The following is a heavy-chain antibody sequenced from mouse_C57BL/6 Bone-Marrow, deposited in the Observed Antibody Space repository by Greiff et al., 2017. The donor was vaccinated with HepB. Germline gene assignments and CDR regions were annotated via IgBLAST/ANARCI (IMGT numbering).Heavy chain of an antibody. J-gene: IGHJ2*01. CDR2: ISSGGSYT. Sequence: EVKLVESGGDLVKPGGSLKLSCAASGFTFSSYGMSWVRQTPDKRLEWVATISSGGSYTYYPDSVKGRFTISRDNAKNTLYLQMSSLKSEDTAMYYCARGSNPWGVDYWGQGTTLTVSS. D-gene: IGHD2-5*01. CDR3: ARGSNPWGVDY. V-gene: IGHV5-6*02. CDR1: GFTFSSYG.